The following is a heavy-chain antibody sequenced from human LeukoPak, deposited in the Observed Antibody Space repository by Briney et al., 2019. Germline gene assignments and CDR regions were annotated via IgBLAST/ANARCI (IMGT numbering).Heavy chain of an antibody. CDR3: AKDRGATRTFDY. J-gene: IGHJ4*02. V-gene: IGHV3-30*18. CDR2: ISYDGSNK. CDR1: GFTFSSYG. Sequence: GGSLRLSCAASGFTFSSYGMHWVRQAPGKGLEWVAVISYDGSNKYYADSVKGRFTISRDNSKNTLYLQMNSLRAEDTAVYYCAKDRGATRTFDYWGQGTLVTVSS. D-gene: IGHD1-26*01.